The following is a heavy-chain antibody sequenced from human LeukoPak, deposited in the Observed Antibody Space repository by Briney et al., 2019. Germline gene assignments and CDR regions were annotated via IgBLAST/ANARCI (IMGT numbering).Heavy chain of an antibody. D-gene: IGHD3-9*01. CDR1: GFTFSDYY. Sequence: PGGSLRLSCVASGFTFSDYYMSWIRQAPGKGLEWVSYTSSSGSARYYTDSVKGRFTISRDNAKNSLYLQMNSLRAEDTAVYYCAREGSSLTGVHYWGQGTLVTVSS. V-gene: IGHV3-11*01. CDR2: TSSSGSAR. CDR3: AREGSSLTGVHY. J-gene: IGHJ4*02.